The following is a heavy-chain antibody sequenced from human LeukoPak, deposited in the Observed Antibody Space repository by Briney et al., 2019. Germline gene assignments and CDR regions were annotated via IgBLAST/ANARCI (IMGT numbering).Heavy chain of an antibody. CDR1: GFTFTRSA. J-gene: IGHJ3*02. CDR2: IVVGSGNT. V-gene: IGHV1-58*01. D-gene: IGHD3-3*01. CDR3: ARDHGDDAFDI. Sequence: SVKVSCKASGFTFTRSAVQWVRQARGQGLEWIGWIVVGSGNTNYAQKFQGRVTMTRDTSISTAYMELRSVRSDDTAVYYCARDHGDDAFDIWGPGTMVTVSS.